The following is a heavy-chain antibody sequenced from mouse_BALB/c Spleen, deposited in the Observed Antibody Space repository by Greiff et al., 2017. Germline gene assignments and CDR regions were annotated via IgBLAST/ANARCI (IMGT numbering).Heavy chain of an antibody. CDR2: ISSGSSTI. Sequence: EVKLVESGGGLVQPGGSRKLSCAASGFTFSSFGMHWVRQAPEKGLEWVAYISSGSSTIYYADTVKGRFTISRDNPKNTLFLQMTSLRSEDTAMYYCARSGRLQDFDYWGQGTTLTVSS. V-gene: IGHV5-17*02. J-gene: IGHJ2*01. D-gene: IGHD1-2*01. CDR3: ARSGRLQDFDY. CDR1: GFTFSSFG.